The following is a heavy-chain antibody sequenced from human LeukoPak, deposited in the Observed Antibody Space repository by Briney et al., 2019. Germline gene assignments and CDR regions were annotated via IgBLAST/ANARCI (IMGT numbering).Heavy chain of an antibody. CDR2: INPNSGGT. CDR3: ARAGDSGYLA. Sequence: ASVKFSCKTSGYTFTGYYMHGVRQAPGQGLEWMGWINPNSGGTNYAQDFHGRVTMTRDTSISTAYMELSRLRSDDTAVYYCARAGDSGYLAWGQGTLVTVSS. CDR1: GYTFTGYY. V-gene: IGHV1-2*02. D-gene: IGHD5-12*01. J-gene: IGHJ5*01.